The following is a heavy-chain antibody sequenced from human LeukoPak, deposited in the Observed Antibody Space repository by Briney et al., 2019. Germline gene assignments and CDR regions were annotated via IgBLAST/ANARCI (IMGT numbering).Heavy chain of an antibody. J-gene: IGHJ5*02. CDR3: AKDRRMEYTSSSGNWFDP. CDR1: GFTFDDYA. D-gene: IGHD6-6*01. V-gene: IGHV3-9*01. Sequence: GKSLRLSCAASGFTFDDYAMHWVRQAPGKGLEWVSGISWNSGSIGYADSVKGRFTISRDNAKNSLYLQMNSLRAEGTALYYCAKDRRMEYTSSSGNWFDPWGQGTPVTVSS. CDR2: ISWNSGSI.